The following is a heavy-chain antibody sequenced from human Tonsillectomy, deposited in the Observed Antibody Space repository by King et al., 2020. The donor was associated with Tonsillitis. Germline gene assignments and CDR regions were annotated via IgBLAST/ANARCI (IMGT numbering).Heavy chain of an antibody. CDR1: GDSVSSSY. V-gene: IGHV4-59*02. CDR2: IYYSGTT. D-gene: IGHD2-2*01. J-gene: IGHJ5*02. CDR3: ARVGSSATSWGWFDP. Sequence: QLQESGPGLVKPSETLSLTCTVSGDSVSSSYWSWIRQPPGKGLEWIGFIYYSGTTNSNPSLKSRVTMSIDTFKNQLSLSLSSVTAADTAVYYCARVGSSATSWGWFDPWGQGTLVIVSS.